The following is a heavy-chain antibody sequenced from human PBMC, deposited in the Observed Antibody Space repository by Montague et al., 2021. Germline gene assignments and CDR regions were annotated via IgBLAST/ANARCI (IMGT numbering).Heavy chain of an antibody. V-gene: IGHV4-59*01. Sequence: SETQSLTCTVSGGSMSSYYWSWIRQPPGKGLEWTGYSYYSGSTNYNPSLKSRVTIAADTSKNQFSLKLSSVTAPDTAVYYCASYSTRGWPLGAFDFWGQGTLVTVSS. D-gene: IGHD6-13*01. CDR3: ASYSTRGWPLGAFDF. CDR1: GGSMSSYY. CDR2: SYYSGST. J-gene: IGHJ3*01.